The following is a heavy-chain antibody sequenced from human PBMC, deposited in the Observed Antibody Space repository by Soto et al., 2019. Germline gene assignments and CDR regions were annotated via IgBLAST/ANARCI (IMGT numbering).Heavy chain of an antibody. J-gene: IGHJ4*02. V-gene: IGHV1-2*02. CDR1: GYTFTGYY. CDR3: ARAPYYYGSGNDY. D-gene: IGHD3-10*01. CDR2: INPNSGGT. Sequence: ASVKVSCKASGYTFTGYYMHWVRQAPGQGLEWMGWINPNSGGTNYAQKFQGRVTMTRDTSISTAYMELSRLRPDDTAVYYCARAPYYYGSGNDYWGQGTLVTVSS.